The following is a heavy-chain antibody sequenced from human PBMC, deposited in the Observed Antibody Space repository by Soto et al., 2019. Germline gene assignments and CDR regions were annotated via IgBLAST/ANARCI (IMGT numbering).Heavy chain of an antibody. J-gene: IGHJ5*02. CDR3: ARGPIMVGTNDWFDP. CDR2: ISPKSGGT. CDR1: GYTFTDYY. Sequence: QVQLAQSGAEVKKPWASVKVSCKASGYTFTDYYIHWVRQAPGQGLEWMGWISPKSGGTNFAQNFQGRVTMSRDTSMSTVSMELSRLTSDDTAVYYCARGPIMVGTNDWFDPWGQGTLVTVSS. D-gene: IGHD2-8*01. V-gene: IGHV1-2*02.